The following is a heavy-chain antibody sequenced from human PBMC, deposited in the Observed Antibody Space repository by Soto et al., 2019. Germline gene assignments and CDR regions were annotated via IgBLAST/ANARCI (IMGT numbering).Heavy chain of an antibody. Sequence: GGSLRLSCAASGFTFDDYAMHWVRQAPGKGLEWVSVISWNSGSIGYADSVKGRFSISRDSAKNSLYLQMNSLRAEDTALYSCARVGLRFSYYDGMDVWGQGPTFPVS. CDR1: GFTFDDYA. V-gene: IGHV3-9*01. CDR3: ARVGLRFSYYDGMDV. CDR2: ISWNSGSI. D-gene: IGHD3-3*01. J-gene: IGHJ6*02.